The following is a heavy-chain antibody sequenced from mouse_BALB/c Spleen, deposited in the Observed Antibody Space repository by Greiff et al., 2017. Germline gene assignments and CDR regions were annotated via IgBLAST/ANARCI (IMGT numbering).Heavy chain of an antibody. Sequence: EVHLVESGGGLVKPGGSLKLSCAASGFAFSSYDMSWVRQTPEKRLEWVAYISSGGGSTYYPDTVKGRFTISRDNAKNTLYLQMSSLKSEDTAMYYCARHEDYRYDAWFAYWGQGTLVTVSA. J-gene: IGHJ3*01. CDR1: GFAFSSYD. CDR2: ISSGGGST. CDR3: ARHEDYRYDAWFAY. V-gene: IGHV5-12-1*01. D-gene: IGHD2-14*01.